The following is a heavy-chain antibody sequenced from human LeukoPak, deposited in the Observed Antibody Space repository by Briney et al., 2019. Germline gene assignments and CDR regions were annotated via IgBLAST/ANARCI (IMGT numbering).Heavy chain of an antibody. Sequence: PSETLSLTCTVSGGSIGSSSYYWGWIRQPPGKGMEWIGSMYYSGSTYYSPSLKSRVTISGDTSKSQFSLKLGSVTAADTAVYYCARYYYDSSGYYYLYYWGQGTLVTVSS. D-gene: IGHD3-22*01. CDR1: GGSIGSSSYY. CDR3: ARYYYDSSGYYYLYY. CDR2: MYYSGST. J-gene: IGHJ4*02. V-gene: IGHV4-39*01.